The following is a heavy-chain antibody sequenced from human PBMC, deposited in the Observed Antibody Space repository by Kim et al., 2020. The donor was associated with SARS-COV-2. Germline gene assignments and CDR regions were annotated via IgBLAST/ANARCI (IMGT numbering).Heavy chain of an antibody. CDR2: IKSKTDGGTK. CDR1: GFTFRNAW. Sequence: GGSLRLSCAASGFTFRNAWMSWVRQAPGKGLEWVGRIKSKTDGGTKDYAAHVKGRFTISRDDSKNTLYLQMNSLKTEDTAVYYCTRDYDPSYYYYYGMYVWGQGTTVTVSS. CDR3: TRDYDPSYYYYYGMYV. V-gene: IGHV3-15*01. D-gene: IGHD4-17*01. J-gene: IGHJ6*02.